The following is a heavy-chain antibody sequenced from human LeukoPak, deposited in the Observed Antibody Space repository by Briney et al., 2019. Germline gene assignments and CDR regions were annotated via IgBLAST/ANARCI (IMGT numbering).Heavy chain of an antibody. CDR3: AREDYDDNGWYFDL. D-gene: IGHD4-17*01. CDR1: GFTFSIYW. V-gene: IGHV3-74*01. Sequence: PGGSLRLSCAASGFTFSIYWMHWVRQAPGQGLVWVSRIKSDGTSTSYADSVKGRFTISRDNAKNTLYLQMNSLSAEETAVYYCAREDYDDNGWYFDLWGRGTLVTVSS. J-gene: IGHJ2*01. CDR2: IKSDGTST.